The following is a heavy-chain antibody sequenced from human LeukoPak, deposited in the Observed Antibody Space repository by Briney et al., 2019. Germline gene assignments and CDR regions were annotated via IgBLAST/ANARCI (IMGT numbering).Heavy chain of an antibody. V-gene: IGHV1-69*06. CDR1: GYTFTSYG. Sequence: RWASVKVSCKASGYTFTSYGISWVRQAPGQGLEWMGGIIPIFGTANYAQKFQGRATITVDKSTSTAYMELSSLRSEDTAVYYCAINYYYDSSGYYYNPHAFDIWGQGTMVTVSS. D-gene: IGHD3-22*01. CDR3: AINYYYDSSGYYYNPHAFDI. CDR2: IIPIFGTA. J-gene: IGHJ3*02.